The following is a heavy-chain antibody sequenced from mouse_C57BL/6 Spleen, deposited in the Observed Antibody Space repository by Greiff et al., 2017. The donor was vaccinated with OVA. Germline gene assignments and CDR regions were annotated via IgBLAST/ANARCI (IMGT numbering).Heavy chain of an antibody. J-gene: IGHJ4*01. Sequence: VQLQQSGPGLVQPSQSLSITCTVSGFSLTSYGVHWVRQSPGKGLEWLGVIWSGGSTDYYAAFISRLSISKDNSKSQVFFKMNSLQADDTAIYYCAKNWDNAMDYWGQGTSVTVSS. V-gene: IGHV2-2*01. D-gene: IGHD4-1*01. CDR3: AKNWDNAMDY. CDR2: IWSGGST. CDR1: GFSLTSYG.